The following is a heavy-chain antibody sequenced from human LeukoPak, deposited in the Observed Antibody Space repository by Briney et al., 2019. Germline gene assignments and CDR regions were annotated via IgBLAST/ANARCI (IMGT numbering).Heavy chain of an antibody. J-gene: IGHJ5*02. Sequence: ASVKVSCKASGYTFTSYDINWVRQATGQGLEWMGWMNPNSGNTGYAQKFQGRVTITRNTSISTAYMELRSLRSEDTAVYYCARVSRRAARRRWFDPWGQGTLVTVSS. V-gene: IGHV1-8*03. D-gene: IGHD6-6*01. CDR3: ARVSRRAARRRWFDP. CDR2: MNPNSGNT. CDR1: GYTFTSYD.